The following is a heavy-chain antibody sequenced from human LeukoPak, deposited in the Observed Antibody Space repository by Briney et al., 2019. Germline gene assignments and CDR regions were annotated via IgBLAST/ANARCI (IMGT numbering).Heavy chain of an antibody. CDR1: GGSISSSNW. Sequence: SGTLSLTCAVSGGSISSSNWWSWVRQPPGKGLEWIGEIYHSGSTNYNPSLKSRVTISVDKSKNQFSLKLSSVTAADTAVYYCVRSIAAAERWFDPWGQGTLVTVSS. CDR2: IYHSGST. J-gene: IGHJ5*02. CDR3: VRSIAAAERWFDP. V-gene: IGHV4-4*02. D-gene: IGHD6-13*01.